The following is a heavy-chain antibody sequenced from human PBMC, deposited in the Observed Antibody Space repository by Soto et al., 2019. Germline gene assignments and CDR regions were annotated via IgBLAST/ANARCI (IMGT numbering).Heavy chain of an antibody. J-gene: IGHJ6*02. V-gene: IGHV1-8*01. CDR2: MNPNSGNT. Sequence: ASVKVSCKASGYTFTSYDINWVRQATGQGLEWMGWMNPNSGNTGYAQKFQGRVTMTRNTSISTAYMELSSLRSEDTAVYYCARECDSSSWHYYYYGMDVWGQGTTVTVSS. CDR1: GYTFTSYD. CDR3: ARECDSSSWHYYYYGMDV. D-gene: IGHD6-13*01.